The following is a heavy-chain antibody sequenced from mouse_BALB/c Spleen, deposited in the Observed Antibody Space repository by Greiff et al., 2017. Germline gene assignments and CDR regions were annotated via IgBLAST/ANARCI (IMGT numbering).Heavy chain of an antibody. CDR2: ISDGGSYT. J-gene: IGHJ3*01. CDR3: ARDDYRYDGRFAY. V-gene: IGHV5-4*02. CDR1: GFTFSDYY. Sequence: EVQVVESGGGLVKPGGSLKLSCAASGFTFSDYYMYWVRQTPEKRLEWVATISDGGSYTYYPDSVKGRFTISRDNAKNNLYLQMSSLKSEDTAMYYCARDDYRYDGRFAYWGQGTLVTVSA. D-gene: IGHD2-14*01.